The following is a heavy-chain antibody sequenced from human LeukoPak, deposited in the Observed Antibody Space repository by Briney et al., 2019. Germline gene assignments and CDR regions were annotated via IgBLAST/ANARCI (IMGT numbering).Heavy chain of an antibody. CDR2: ISGSGGST. D-gene: IGHD3-3*01. Sequence: PGGSLRLSCAASGFTFSSYAMSWVRQAPGKGLEWVSAISGSGGSTYYADSVKGRLTISRDNSKNTLYLQMNSLRAEDTAVYYCAGSLTIFGVVTNFDYWGQGTLVTVSS. CDR1: GFTFSSYA. V-gene: IGHV3-23*01. CDR3: AGSLTIFGVVTNFDY. J-gene: IGHJ4*02.